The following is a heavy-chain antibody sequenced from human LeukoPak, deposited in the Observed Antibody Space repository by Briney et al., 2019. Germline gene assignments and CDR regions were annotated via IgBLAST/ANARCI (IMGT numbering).Heavy chain of an antibody. CDR3: AGTTTVPKIYYFDY. Sequence: PSETLSLTCTVSGGSISSGDYYWSWIRQPPGKGLEWIGYIYYSGSTYYNPSLKSRVTISVDTSKNQFSLKLSSVTAADTAVYYCAGTTTVPKIYYFDYWGQGTLVTVSS. CDR2: IYYSGST. V-gene: IGHV4-30-4*01. CDR1: GGSISSGDYY. J-gene: IGHJ4*02. D-gene: IGHD4-17*01.